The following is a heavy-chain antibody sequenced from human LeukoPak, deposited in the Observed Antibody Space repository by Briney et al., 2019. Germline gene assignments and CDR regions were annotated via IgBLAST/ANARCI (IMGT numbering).Heavy chain of an antibody. CDR1: GGSISSYY. D-gene: IGHD6-19*01. CDR3: ASSFYSSGWYAY. Sequence: SETLSLTCTVSGGSISSYYWSWIRQPPGKGLEWIGYIYYSGSTNYNPSLKSRVTISVDTSKNQFSLKLSSVTAADTAVYYCASSFYSSGWYAYWGQGTLVTVSS. V-gene: IGHV4-59*01. J-gene: IGHJ4*02. CDR2: IYYSGST.